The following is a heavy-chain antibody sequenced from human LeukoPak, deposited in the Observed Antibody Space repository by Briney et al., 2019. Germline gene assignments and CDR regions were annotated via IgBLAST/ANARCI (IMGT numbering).Heavy chain of an antibody. CDR1: GGSISSSNW. CDR2: IYYSGST. V-gene: IGHV4-4*02. D-gene: IGHD2-21*01. Sequence: NPSGTLSLTCAVSGGSISSSNWWSWVRQPPGKGLEWIGYIYYSGSTYYNPSLKSRVTISVDTSKNQFSLKLSSVTAADTAVYYCAREPRGENPWGQGTLVTVSS. CDR3: AREPRGENP. J-gene: IGHJ5*02.